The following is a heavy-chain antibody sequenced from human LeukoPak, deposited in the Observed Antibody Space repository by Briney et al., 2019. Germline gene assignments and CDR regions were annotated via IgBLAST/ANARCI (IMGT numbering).Heavy chain of an antibody. CDR1: GGSFSGYY. D-gene: IGHD2-2*01. Sequence: PETLSLTCAVYGGSFSGYYWSWIRQPPGKGLEWIGEINHSGSTNHNPSLKSRVTISVDTSKNQFSLKLSSVTAADTAVYYCARGGYCSSTSCYAKYYYYYGMDVWGKGTTVTVSS. CDR2: INHSGST. CDR3: ARGGYCSSTSCYAKYYYYYGMDV. V-gene: IGHV4-34*01. J-gene: IGHJ6*04.